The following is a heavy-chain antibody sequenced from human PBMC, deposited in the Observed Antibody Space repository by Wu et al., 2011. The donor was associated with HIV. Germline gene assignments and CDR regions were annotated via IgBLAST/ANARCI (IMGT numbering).Heavy chain of an antibody. CDR3: ARGGYSYGYYYFDY. V-gene: IGHV1-2*02. CDR2: INPNSGGT. J-gene: IGHJ4*02. Sequence: QVQLVQSGAEVKKPGASVKVSCKASGYTFTAYYMHWVRQAPGQGLEWMGWINPNSGGTNYAQKFQGRVTMTRDTSTSTAYMELSNLTSDDTAVYYCARGGYSYGYYYFDYWGQGTLVTVSS. D-gene: IGHD5-18*01. CDR1: GYTFTAYY.